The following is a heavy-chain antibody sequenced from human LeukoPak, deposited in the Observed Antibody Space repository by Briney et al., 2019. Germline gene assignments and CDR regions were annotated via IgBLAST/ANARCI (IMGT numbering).Heavy chain of an antibody. V-gene: IGHV4-61*02. D-gene: IGHD1-26*01. J-gene: IGHJ1*01. Sequence: SQTLSLTCTVSGGSISSGSYYWSWIRQPAGKGLEWIGRIYTSGSINYNPSLKSRVTISVDTSKNQFSLKLSSVTAADTAVYYCARSSGSYSEYFQHWGQGTLVTVSS. CDR1: GGSISSGSYY. CDR3: ARSSGSYSEYFQH. CDR2: IYTSGSI.